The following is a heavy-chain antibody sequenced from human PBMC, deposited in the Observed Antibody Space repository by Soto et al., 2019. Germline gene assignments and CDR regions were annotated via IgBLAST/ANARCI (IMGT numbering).Heavy chain of an antibody. CDR2: LYYSGST. D-gene: IGHD3-10*01. J-gene: IGHJ6*02. Sequence: SETLYLTCTVSGGSISSCYWSWIRPPPGKVLEWSGYLYYSGSTNYNPSHKNRVTISVDTSKNQFSLKLSSVTAADTAVYYCARGYYGSGSYYNPHYYYYGMDVWVQGTTVTVSS. CDR1: GGSISSCY. CDR3: ARGYYGSGSYYNPHYYYYGMDV. V-gene: IGHV4-59*01.